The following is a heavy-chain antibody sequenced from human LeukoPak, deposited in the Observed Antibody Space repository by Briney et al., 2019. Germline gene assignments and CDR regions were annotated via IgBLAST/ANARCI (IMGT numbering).Heavy chain of an antibody. J-gene: IGHJ6*02. CDR3: AREGVAGPYCSGGRCYYYYYGLDV. CDR1: GVSISSRDYY. Sequence: SETLSLTCSVSGVSISSRDYYWNCIRHPTGKGLEWIGYIYHSGSTYNPSLQSRVTISLDTSKNQFSLRLTSVTAADTAVYYCAREGVAGPYCSGGRCYYYYYGLDVWGQGTTVTVSS. CDR2: IYHSGST. D-gene: IGHD2-15*01. V-gene: IGHV4-31*03.